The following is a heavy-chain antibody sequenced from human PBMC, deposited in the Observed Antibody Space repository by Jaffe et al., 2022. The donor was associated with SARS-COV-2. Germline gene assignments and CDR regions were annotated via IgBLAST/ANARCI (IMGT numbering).Heavy chain of an antibody. J-gene: IGHJ4*02. D-gene: IGHD6-19*01. CDR3: AKDVAVAGTVGFFDY. CDR1: GFTFSSYG. V-gene: IGHV3-30*18. CDR2: ISYDGSNK. Sequence: QVQLVESGGGVVQPGRSLRLSCAASGFTFSSYGMHWVRQAPGKGLEWVAVISYDGSNKYYADSVKGRFTISRDNSKNTLYLQMNSLRAEDTAVYYCAKDVAVAGTVGFFDYWGQGTLVTVSS.